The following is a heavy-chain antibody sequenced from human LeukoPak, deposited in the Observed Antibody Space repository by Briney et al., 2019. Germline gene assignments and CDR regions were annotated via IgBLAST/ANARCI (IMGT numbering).Heavy chain of an antibody. J-gene: IGHJ6*03. D-gene: IGHD6-13*01. CDR3: ARDATTEPGTVYMAV. CDR2: ISTSGSII. V-gene: IGHV3-48*03. Sequence: HPGGSLRLSCAPAGFTVSDYEMNWVRQAPGKWLEWILHISTSGSIIHYADSVKGRFTISRDTANNSLYLQMSSLRAEDMALYFCARDATTEPGTVYMAVWGKGPTVTISS. CDR1: GFTVSDYE.